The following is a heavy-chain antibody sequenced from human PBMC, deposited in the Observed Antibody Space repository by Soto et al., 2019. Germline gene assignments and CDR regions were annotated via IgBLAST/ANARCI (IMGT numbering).Heavy chain of an antibody. Sequence: SAPKLMTNTQPLTLTCTFCGFSLSTSGEGVGWIRQPPGKALEWLARISWDDVHCYSPSLKSRLTTTKDASKYKVDRTMTNMDPVDTAIYYCSLSYCDMLSGYHFDYWGQGTLVTVSS. CDR3: SLSYCDMLSGYHFDY. CDR1: GFSLSTSGEG. V-gene: IGHV2-5*02. D-gene: IGHD3-9*01. J-gene: IGHJ4*02. CDR2: ISWDDVH.